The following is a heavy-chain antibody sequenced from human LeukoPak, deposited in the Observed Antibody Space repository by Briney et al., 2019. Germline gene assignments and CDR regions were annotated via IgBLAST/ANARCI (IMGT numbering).Heavy chain of an antibody. V-gene: IGHV3-64D*06. Sequence: VQPGRSLRLSCSASGFTFSSYAMHWVRQAPGKGLEYVSAISSNGGSSYYTDSVKGRFTISRDNSKNTLYLQMSSLRAEDTAVYYCVKVGSPATVVNAFDIWGQGTMVTVSS. CDR3: VKVGSPATVVNAFDI. D-gene: IGHD4-23*01. CDR1: GFTFSSYA. J-gene: IGHJ3*02. CDR2: ISSNGGSS.